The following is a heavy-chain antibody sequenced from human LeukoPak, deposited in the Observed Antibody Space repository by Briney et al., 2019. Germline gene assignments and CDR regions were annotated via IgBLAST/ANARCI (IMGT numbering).Heavy chain of an antibody. Sequence: SETLSLTCAVYGGSFRGYYWSWIRQPPGKGLEWIGEINHSGSTNYNPSLKSRVTISVDTSKNQFSLKLSSVTAADTAVYYCARVGYGSGSYFVRSLFDYWGQGTLVTVSS. D-gene: IGHD3-10*01. CDR2: INHSGST. J-gene: IGHJ4*02. V-gene: IGHV4-34*01. CDR3: ARVGYGSGSYFVRSLFDY. CDR1: GGSFRGYY.